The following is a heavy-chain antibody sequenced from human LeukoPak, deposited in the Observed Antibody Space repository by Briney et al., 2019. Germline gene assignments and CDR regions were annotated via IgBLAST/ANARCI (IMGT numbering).Heavy chain of an antibody. CDR1: GGSISSSSYY. CDR3: ARLANGGFGEPPYYYYYYMDV. D-gene: IGHD3-10*01. J-gene: IGHJ6*03. CDR2: IYYSGST. V-gene: IGHV4-39*01. Sequence: PSETLSLTCTVSGGSISSSSYYWGWIRQPPGKGLEWIGSIYYSGSTYYNPSLKSRVTISVDTSKNQFSLKLSSVTAADTAVYYCARLANGGFGEPPYYYYYYMDVWGKGTTVTISS.